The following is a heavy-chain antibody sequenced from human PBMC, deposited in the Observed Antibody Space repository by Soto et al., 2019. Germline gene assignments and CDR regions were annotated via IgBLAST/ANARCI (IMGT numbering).Heavy chain of an antibody. CDR2: ISYDGSNK. D-gene: IGHD1-1*01. Sequence: GGSLRLSCPASGFTFSSYAMHWVRQAPGKGLEWVAVISYDGSNKYYADSVKGRFTISRDNSKNTLYLQMNSLRAEDTAVYYCARDRYFGTGTSDGSYFDYWGQGTLVTVSS. V-gene: IGHV3-30-3*01. CDR3: ARDRYFGTGTSDGSYFDY. CDR1: GFTFSSYA. J-gene: IGHJ4*02.